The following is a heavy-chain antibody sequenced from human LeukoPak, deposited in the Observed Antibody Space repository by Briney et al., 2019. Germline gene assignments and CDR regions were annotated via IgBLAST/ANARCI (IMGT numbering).Heavy chain of an antibody. D-gene: IGHD3-10*01. CDR1: GYTFTSYA. J-gene: IGHJ4*02. CDR3: ARDKRGSAGFDY. CDR2: INAGNGNT. Sequence: ASVKVSCKASGYTFTSYAMHWVRQAPGQRLEWMGWINAGNGNTKYSQKFQGRVTITRDTSASTAYMELSSLRSEDTAVYYCARDKRGSAGFDYWSQGTLVTVSS. V-gene: IGHV1-3*01.